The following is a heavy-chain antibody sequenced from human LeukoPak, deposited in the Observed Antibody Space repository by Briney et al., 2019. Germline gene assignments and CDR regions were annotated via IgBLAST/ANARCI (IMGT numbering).Heavy chain of an antibody. CDR3: ARSGSFSPTYYFGY. Sequence: GGSLRLSWAPSGFTFSDFYMSWIRQAPGKGLEWLSYISSSGTTIYYADSVKGRFTISRDNAKNSLYLQMNSLRVEDTAVYYCARSGSFSPTYYFGYWGQGTLVTVSS. D-gene: IGHD1-26*01. CDR2: ISSSGTTI. V-gene: IGHV3-11*01. CDR1: GFTFSDFY. J-gene: IGHJ4*02.